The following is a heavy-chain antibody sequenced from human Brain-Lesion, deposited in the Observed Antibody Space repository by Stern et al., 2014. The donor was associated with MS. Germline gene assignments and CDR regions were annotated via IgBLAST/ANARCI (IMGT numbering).Heavy chain of an antibody. CDR1: GFTFSDSS. V-gene: IGHV3-21*01. CDR2: ISSNQDYI. CDR3: ATVSPYTSSWYPFFDN. D-gene: IGHD6-13*01. Sequence: VQLVESGGGLIKPGGSLRLSCAASGFTFSDSSMFWVRQAPGKGLELVSCISSNQDYINYADSVKGRFTISTENAPNSLYLQKNSLRVEDTAVYYCATVSPYTSSWYPFFDNWGQGTRVTVSS. J-gene: IGHJ4*02.